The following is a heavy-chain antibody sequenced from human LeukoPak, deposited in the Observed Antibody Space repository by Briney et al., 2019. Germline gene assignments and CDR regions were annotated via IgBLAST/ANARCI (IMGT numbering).Heavy chain of an antibody. D-gene: IGHD6-19*01. V-gene: IGHV3-21*01. Sequence: GGSLRLSCVASGFTFSSYSMNWVRQAPGKGLEWVSSISSSSSYIYYADSVKGRFTISRDNAKNSLYLQMNSLRAEDTAVYYCARIYSSGWHDAFDIWGQGTMVTVSS. CDR1: GFTFSSYS. CDR2: ISSSSSYI. J-gene: IGHJ3*02. CDR3: ARIYSSGWHDAFDI.